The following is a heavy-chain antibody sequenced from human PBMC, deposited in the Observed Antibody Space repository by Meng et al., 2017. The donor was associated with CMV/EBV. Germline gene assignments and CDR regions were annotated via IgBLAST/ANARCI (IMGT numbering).Heavy chain of an antibody. CDR2: MNPNSGNT. Sequence: ASVKVSCKASGYTFTSYDINWVRQATGQGLEWMGWMNPNSGNTGYAQKLQGRVTMTTDTSTSTAYMELRSLRSDDTAVYYCARDLGTYDFWSGYLPNFDYWGQGTLVTVSS. V-gene: IGHV1-8*01. J-gene: IGHJ4*02. D-gene: IGHD3-3*01. CDR3: ARDLGTYDFWSGYLPNFDY. CDR1: GYTFTSYD.